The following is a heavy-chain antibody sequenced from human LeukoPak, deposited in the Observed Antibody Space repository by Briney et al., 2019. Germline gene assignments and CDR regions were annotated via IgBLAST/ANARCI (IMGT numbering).Heavy chain of an antibody. CDR1: GFTFGSYG. V-gene: IGHV3-30*18. D-gene: IGHD6-19*01. Sequence: GGSLRLSCAASGFTFGSYGMHWVRQAPGKGLEWVAIISYDGSNKYYADSVKGRFTISRDNSKNTLYLQMNSLRAEDTAVYYCAKVPHSSGWYYFDYWGQGTLVTVSS. J-gene: IGHJ4*02. CDR2: ISYDGSNK. CDR3: AKVPHSSGWYYFDY.